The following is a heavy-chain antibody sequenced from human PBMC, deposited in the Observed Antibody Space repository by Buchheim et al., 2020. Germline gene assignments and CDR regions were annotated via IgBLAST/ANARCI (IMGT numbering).Heavy chain of an antibody. D-gene: IGHD3-22*01. J-gene: IGHJ6*02. CDR2: ISSSSSTI. CDR3: ARDVDYYDSSGYGLYYYYGMDV. Sequence: EVQLVESGGGLVQPGGSLRLSCAASGFTFSSYSMNWVRQAPGKGLEWVSYISSSSSTIYYADSVTGRFTISRDNAKNSLYLQMNSLRAEDTAVYYCARDVDYYDSSGYGLYYYYGMDVWGQGTT. V-gene: IGHV3-48*04. CDR1: GFTFSSYS.